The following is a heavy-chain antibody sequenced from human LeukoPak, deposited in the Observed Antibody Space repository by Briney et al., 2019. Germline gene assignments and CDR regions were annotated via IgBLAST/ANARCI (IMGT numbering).Heavy chain of an antibody. CDR2: IYHSGST. D-gene: IGHD6-19*01. CDR1: GYSISSGYY. V-gene: IGHV4-38-2*02. Sequence: TSESLSLTCAVSGYSISSGYYWGWIRQPPGKGLEWIGSIYHSGSTYYNPSLKSRVTISVDTSKNQFSLKLSSVTAADTAVYYCAREGIAVAGPYYYYYMDVWGKGTTVTVSS. J-gene: IGHJ6*03. CDR3: AREGIAVAGPYYYYYMDV.